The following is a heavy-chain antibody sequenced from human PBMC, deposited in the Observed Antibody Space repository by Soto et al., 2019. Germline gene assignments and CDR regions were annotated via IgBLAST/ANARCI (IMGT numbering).Heavy chain of an antibody. CDR3: AKDIHAVAGAIDY. Sequence: GGSLRLSCAASGFTFDDYAMHWVRQAPGKGLEWVSGISWNSGSIGYADSVKGRFTISRDNAKNSLYLQMNSLRAEDTALYYCAKDIHAVAGAIDYWGQGTMVTVYS. V-gene: IGHV3-9*01. CDR1: GFTFDDYA. J-gene: IGHJ4*02. D-gene: IGHD6-19*01. CDR2: ISWNSGSI.